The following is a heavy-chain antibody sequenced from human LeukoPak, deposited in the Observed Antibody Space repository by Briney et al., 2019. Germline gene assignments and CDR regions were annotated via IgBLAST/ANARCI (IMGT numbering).Heavy chain of an antibody. V-gene: IGHV1-18*04. CDR2: ISGYNGNT. CDR3: ARDLSLGRHDDGEPFDS. CDR1: GYTFIGYH. D-gene: IGHD4-17*01. Sequence: GASVKVSCKASGYTFIGYHIHWVRQAPGQGLEWMGWISGYNGNTNYVQKFRGRITMTTDTSTSTAYLQLRSLSSDDTALYYCARDLSLGRHDDGEPFDSWGQGTLVTVSS. J-gene: IGHJ4*02.